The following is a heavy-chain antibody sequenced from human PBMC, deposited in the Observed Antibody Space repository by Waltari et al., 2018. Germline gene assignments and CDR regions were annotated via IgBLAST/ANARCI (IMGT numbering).Heavy chain of an antibody. V-gene: IGHV4-59*01. J-gene: IGHJ4*02. Sequence: QVQLQESGPGLVKPSETLSLTCTVSGGSISSYYLSWIRQPPGKGLEWIGYIHYSGSTNHKSSLKSRVTISVDTPKNQFSLKLSSVTAADTAVYYCARGYSSSWRHLFDHWGQGTLVTVSS. CDR1: GGSISSYY. CDR3: ARGYSSSWRHLFDH. D-gene: IGHD6-13*01. CDR2: IHYSGST.